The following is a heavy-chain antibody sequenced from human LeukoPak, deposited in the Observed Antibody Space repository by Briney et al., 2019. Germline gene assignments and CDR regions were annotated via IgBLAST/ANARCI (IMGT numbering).Heavy chain of an antibody. CDR1: GFTFNRYW. J-gene: IGHJ4*02. V-gene: IGHV3-7*01. D-gene: IGHD5/OR15-5a*01. Sequence: PGGSLRLSCAASGFTFNRYWMSWVRQAPGKGLEWVANIKQDGSEKYYVDSVKGRFTISRDNAKNSLYLQMNSLRAEDTAVYYCATGASTLDYWGQGTLVTVSS. CDR2: IKQDGSEK. CDR3: ATGASTLDY.